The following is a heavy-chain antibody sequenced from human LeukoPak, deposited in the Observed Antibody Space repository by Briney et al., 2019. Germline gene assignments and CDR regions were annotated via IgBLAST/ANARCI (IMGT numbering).Heavy chain of an antibody. CDR3: ARAPEAYYDFWSGSLDY. D-gene: IGHD3-3*01. J-gene: IGHJ4*02. V-gene: IGHV3-66*01. CDR1: GFTVSSNY. Sequence: GGSLRLSCAASGFTVSSNYISWVRQVPGKGLEWVSVIYTGDGTYYADSVKGRFTISRDNSKNTLYLQMNSLRAEDTAVYYCARAPEAYYDFWSGSLDYWGQGTLVTVSS. CDR2: IYTGDGT.